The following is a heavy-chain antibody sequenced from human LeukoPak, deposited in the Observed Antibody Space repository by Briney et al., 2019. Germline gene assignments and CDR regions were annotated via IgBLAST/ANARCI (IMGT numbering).Heavy chain of an antibody. D-gene: IGHD2/OR15-2a*01. J-gene: IGHJ6*04. CDR1: GYTLINLS. Sequence: ASVKVSCKVSGYTLINLSMHWVRQAPGKGLEWMGSSDPHQTNYARNFQGRLTMTEDTSADTAYMELSSLRSEDTAVYYCASILYGYGLDVWGKGTPVTVSS. CDR2: SDPHQT. CDR3: ASILYGYGLDV. V-gene: IGHV1-24*01.